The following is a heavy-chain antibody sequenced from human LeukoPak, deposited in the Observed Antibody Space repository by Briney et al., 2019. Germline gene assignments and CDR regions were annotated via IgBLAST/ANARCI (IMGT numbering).Heavy chain of an antibody. CDR3: ARLRGLYSDTNRYQTALDC. CDR2: IKQDGSEK. CDR1: GFTFSNYW. D-gene: IGHD1-26*01. J-gene: IGHJ4*02. Sequence: GGSLRLSCVASGFTFSNYWMSWVRQAPGEGLEWVANIKQDGSEKFYVDSVKGRFTISRDNAKNSLYVQMNSLRAEDTAVYYCARLRGLYSDTNRYQTALDCWGQGTLVTVSS. V-gene: IGHV3-7*01.